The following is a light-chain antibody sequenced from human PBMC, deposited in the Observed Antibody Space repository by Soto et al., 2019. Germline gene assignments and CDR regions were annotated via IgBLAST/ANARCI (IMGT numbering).Light chain of an antibody. CDR3: CSCAGSPTL. CDR2: DVS. V-gene: IGLV2-11*01. Sequence: QSALTQPRSASGSLGQSVTISCTGTSSDVGGYNYVSWYQQHPGKAPKLMIYDVSKRPPGVPDRVSGSKSGNTASLTVSGVEDEDEDDYCCCSCAGSPTLFGGGTKVTVL. CDR1: SSDVGGYNY. J-gene: IGLJ2*01.